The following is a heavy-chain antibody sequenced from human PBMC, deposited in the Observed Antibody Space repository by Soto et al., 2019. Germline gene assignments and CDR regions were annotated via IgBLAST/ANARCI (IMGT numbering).Heavy chain of an antibody. CDR2: INHSGST. V-gene: IGHV4-34*01. Sequence: QVQLQQWGAGLLKPSETLSLTCAVYGGSFSGYYWSWIRQPPGKGLEWIGEINHSGSTNYNPSLKSRVTISVDTSKNQFSLKLSSVTAADTAVYYCARGRGWLRPFQRRDRGDAFDIWGQGTMVTVSS. J-gene: IGHJ3*02. CDR1: GGSFSGYY. D-gene: IGHD5-12*01. CDR3: ARGRGWLRPFQRRDRGDAFDI.